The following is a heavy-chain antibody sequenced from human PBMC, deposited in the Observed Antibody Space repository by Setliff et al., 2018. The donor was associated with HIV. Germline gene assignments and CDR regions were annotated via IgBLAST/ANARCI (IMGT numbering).Heavy chain of an antibody. J-gene: IGHJ4*02. CDR3: ARVGGFFGEARPPPDN. Sequence: PSETLSLTCTVSGGSISSGRYYWSWIRQPAGKGLEWIGHIYTGGSPNYNPSLMSRVTISIDTSKDQLSLKLNSVTAADTAVYYCARVGGFFGEARPPPDNWGQGALVTVSS. D-gene: IGHD3-10*01. CDR2: IYTGGSP. V-gene: IGHV4-61*09. CDR1: GGSISSGRYY.